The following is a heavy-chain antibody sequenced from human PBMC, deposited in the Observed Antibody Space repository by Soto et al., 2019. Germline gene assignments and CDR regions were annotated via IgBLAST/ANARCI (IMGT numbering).Heavy chain of an antibody. CDR3: VKGNWAYSYNNWFDP. CDR2: LSGDGRST. D-gene: IGHD5-18*01. CDR1: GFTFRSYA. J-gene: IGHJ5*02. Sequence: SLRLSCSASGFTFRSYAIHWVRQAPGKGLEYVSALSGDGRSTYYADSVKGRFTVFRDNSKNTLFLQMSSLRVEDTAVYYCVKGNWAYSYNNWFDPWGQGTLVTVSS. V-gene: IGHV3-64D*06.